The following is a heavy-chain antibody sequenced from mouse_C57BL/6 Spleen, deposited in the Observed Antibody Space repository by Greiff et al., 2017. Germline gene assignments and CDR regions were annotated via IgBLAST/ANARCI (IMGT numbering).Heavy chain of an antibody. D-gene: IGHD2-3*01. J-gene: IGHJ4*01. CDR1: GFTFSNYW. V-gene: IGHV6-3*01. Sequence: EVKVEESGGGLVQPGGSMKLSCVASGFTFSNYWMNWVRQSPEQGLEWVAQIRLKSDNYATHYAESVKGRFTISRDDSKSSVYLQMNNLRDEDTGIYYCTDDGYYVAMDYWGQGTSVTVSS. CDR2: IRLKSDNYAT. CDR3: TDDGYYVAMDY.